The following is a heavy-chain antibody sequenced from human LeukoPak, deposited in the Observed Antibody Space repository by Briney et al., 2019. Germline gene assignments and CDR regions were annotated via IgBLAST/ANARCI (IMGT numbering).Heavy chain of an antibody. CDR2: IYTSGST. Sequence: PSETLSLTCTVSGGSISSYYWSWIRQPAGKGLEWIGRIYTSGSTNYNPSLKSRVTMSVDTSKNQFSLKLSSVTAADTAVYYCARTRYYDILTGHQPFDYWGQGTLVTVSS. V-gene: IGHV4-4*07. CDR1: GGSISSYY. D-gene: IGHD3-9*01. CDR3: ARTRYYDILTGHQPFDY. J-gene: IGHJ4*02.